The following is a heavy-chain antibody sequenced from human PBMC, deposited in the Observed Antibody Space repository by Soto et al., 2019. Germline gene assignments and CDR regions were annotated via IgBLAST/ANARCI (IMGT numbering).Heavy chain of an antibody. V-gene: IGHV1-69*13. CDR3: ARDYYDSSGYYPHANY. CDR2: IIPIFGTA. D-gene: IGHD3-22*01. J-gene: IGHJ4*02. Sequence: EASVKVSCKASGGTFSSYAISWVRQAPGQGLEWMGGIIPIFGTANYAQKFQGRVTITADESTSTAYMELSSLRSEDTAVYYCARDYYDSSGYYPHANYWGQGTLVTSPQ. CDR1: GGTFSSYA.